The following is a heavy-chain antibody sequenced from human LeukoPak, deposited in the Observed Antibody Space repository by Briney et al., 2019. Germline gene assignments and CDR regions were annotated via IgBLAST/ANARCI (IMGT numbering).Heavy chain of an antibody. CDR3: TRGAAGFDI. Sequence: GGSLRLSCAASGFSFSIFDFHWVRHVTGKGLEWVSGIGKGGDIYYANSVKGRFTTSRENARSSVYLQMNSLRVGDTAVYFCTRGAAGFDIWGQGTMVIVAS. V-gene: IGHV3-13*01. CDR1: GFSFSIFD. J-gene: IGHJ3*02. CDR2: IGKGGDI.